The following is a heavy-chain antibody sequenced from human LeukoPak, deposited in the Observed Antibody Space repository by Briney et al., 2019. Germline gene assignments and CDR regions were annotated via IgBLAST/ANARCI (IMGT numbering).Heavy chain of an antibody. CDR3: AKGSIMLWV. CDR1: GFTFSTYA. CDR2: ISASGTSQ. D-gene: IGHD2-8*01. J-gene: IGHJ4*02. V-gene: IGHV3-23*01. Sequence: PGGSLRLSCAASGFTFSTYAMSWVRQAPGKGLEWVSSISASGTSQYYTDSVKGRLTISRDTSKNTLSLQMNSLRVDDTAVYYCAKGSIMLWVGGQGTLVTVSS.